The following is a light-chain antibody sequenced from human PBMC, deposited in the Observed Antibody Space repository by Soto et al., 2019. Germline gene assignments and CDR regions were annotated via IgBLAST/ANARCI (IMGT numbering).Light chain of an antibody. CDR3: NALSANRVYL. Sequence: QSALTQPISVSGSPGQSITISCTGNSNDIGTYDYACWYQQHPGKAPRLLIHGVHNRSPGISGRFSASKSGLTASLTIYGLQAEDEADYYCNALSANRVYLFGPGTKVTVL. CDR2: GVH. V-gene: IGLV2-14*01. J-gene: IGLJ1*01. CDR1: SNDIGTYDY.